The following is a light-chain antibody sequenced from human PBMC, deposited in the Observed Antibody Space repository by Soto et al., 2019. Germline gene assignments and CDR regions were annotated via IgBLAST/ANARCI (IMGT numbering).Light chain of an antibody. CDR2: DAS. J-gene: IGKJ5*01. CDR3: HQRTNWPIT. CDR1: QNIGGY. V-gene: IGKV3-11*01. Sequence: ETVLTQSPASLSLSPGDXATPSCRASQNIGGYLAWYQQKPGQAPRLLIYDASNRATGIPARFSGSGSGTDFTLTISSLEPEDFAVYYCHQRTNWPITFGQGTRLEIK.